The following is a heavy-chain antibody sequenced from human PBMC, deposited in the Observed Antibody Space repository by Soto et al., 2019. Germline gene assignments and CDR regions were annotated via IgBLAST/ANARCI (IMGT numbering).Heavy chain of an antibody. CDR1: GFTFTSYW. CDR2: INPDGSIT. J-gene: IGHJ4*02. Sequence: GGSLRLSCAASGFTFTSYWMHWVRQVPGKGPVWVSRINPDGSITNYADSVKGRFTISRDNAKNTLYLQMNSLRAEDTAVYYCARDQLYNNPDYWGQGALVTVSS. V-gene: IGHV3-74*01. CDR3: ARDQLYNNPDY. D-gene: IGHD1-1*01.